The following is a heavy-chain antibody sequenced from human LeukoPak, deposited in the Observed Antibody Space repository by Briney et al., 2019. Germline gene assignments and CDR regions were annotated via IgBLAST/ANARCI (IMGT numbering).Heavy chain of an antibody. CDR2: ITSGGGAT. V-gene: IGHV3-23*01. Sequence: PGGSLRLSCAASGFTFSNHAMTWVRQAPGKGLEWVSTITSGGGATFYADSVRGRFTISRDDSKNTLYLLMDSLRAEDTAIYYCAKDGDGRLGYYYYYMDVWGTGTTVTVSS. D-gene: IGHD5-24*01. CDR3: AKDGDGRLGYYYYYMDV. CDR1: GFTFSNHA. J-gene: IGHJ6*03.